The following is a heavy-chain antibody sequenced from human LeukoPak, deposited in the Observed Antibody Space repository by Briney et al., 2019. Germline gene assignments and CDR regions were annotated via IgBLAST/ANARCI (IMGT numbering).Heavy chain of an antibody. CDR2: INSDGSST. J-gene: IGHJ5*02. D-gene: IGHD6-13*01. CDR1: GFTFSSYW. CDR3: ARDGSSWANWFDP. V-gene: IGHV3-74*01. Sequence: PGRSLRLSCAASGFTFSSYWMHWVRQAPGKGLVWVSRINSDGSSTSYADSVKGRFTISRDNAKNTLYLQMSSLRAEDTAVYYCARDGSSWANWFDPWGQGTLVTVSS.